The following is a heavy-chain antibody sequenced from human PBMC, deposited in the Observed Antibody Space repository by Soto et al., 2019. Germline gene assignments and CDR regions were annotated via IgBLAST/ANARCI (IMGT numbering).Heavy chain of an antibody. D-gene: IGHD4-17*01. CDR3: ARLTTVISLKWFDP. J-gene: IGHJ5*02. V-gene: IGHV4-4*02. CDR2: IYHSGST. Sequence: SETLSLTCAVSSGSISSSNWWSWVRQPPGKGLEWIGEIYHSGSTNYNPSLKSRVTISVDKSKNQFSLKLSSVTAADTAVYYCARLTTVISLKWFDPWGQGTLVTVSS. CDR1: SGSISSSNW.